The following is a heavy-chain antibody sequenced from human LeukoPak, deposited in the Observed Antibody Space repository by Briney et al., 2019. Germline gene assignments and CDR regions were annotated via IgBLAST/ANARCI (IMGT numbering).Heavy chain of an antibody. CDR3: AAGDAMDY. CDR2: IKQDGSEI. Sequence: GGSLRLSCAVSGFTFSSDWMYWGRQAPGKGLEWVANIKQDGSEIYYVDSVKGRFTISRDNTKNSLYLQMNSLRAEDAALYYCAAGDAMDYWGQGTLVSVSS. J-gene: IGHJ4*02. CDR1: GFTFSSDW. V-gene: IGHV3-7*01.